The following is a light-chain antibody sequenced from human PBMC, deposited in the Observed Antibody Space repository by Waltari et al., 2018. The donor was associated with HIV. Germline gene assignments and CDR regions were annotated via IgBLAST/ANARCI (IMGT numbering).Light chain of an antibody. CDR2: DVT. J-gene: IGLJ3*02. CDR1: TSDIGAFHY. V-gene: IGLV2-14*03. Sequence: QSVLTQPASVSGSPGPSITLSCAGSTSDIGAFHYVSWYRHPPGEAPKLISYDVTKRPSGVSDRFSASKAGEAASLTISGLQTEDEALYYCSSYTITNTWVFGGGTTLTVL. CDR3: SSYTITNTWV.